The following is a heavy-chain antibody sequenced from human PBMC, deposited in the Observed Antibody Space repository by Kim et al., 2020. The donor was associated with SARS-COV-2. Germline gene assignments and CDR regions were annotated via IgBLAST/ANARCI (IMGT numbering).Heavy chain of an antibody. J-gene: IGHJ4*02. CDR2: IYYSGSS. CDR1: GASVTTGRYY. CDR3: AGFFIAAAGSPNY. V-gene: IGHV4-61*01. D-gene: IGHD6-13*01. Sequence: SETLSLTCIVSGASVTTGRYYWTWIRQPPGKGLEWIGNIYYSGSSNYNPSLRSRVTISVDTSENQFSLRLRSVTAADTAMYYGAGFFIAAAGSPNYWGQG.